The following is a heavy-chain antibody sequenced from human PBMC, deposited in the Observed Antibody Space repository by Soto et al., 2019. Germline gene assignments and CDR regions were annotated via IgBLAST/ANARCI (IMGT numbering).Heavy chain of an antibody. CDR1: GFTFSSYS. CDR2: ISSSSSTI. J-gene: IGHJ4*02. V-gene: IGHV3-48*04. D-gene: IGHD6-19*01. Sequence: GGSLRLSCAASGFTFSSYSMNWVRQAPGKGLEWVSYISSSSSTIYYADSVKGRFTISRDNAKNSLYLQMNSLRAEDTAVYYCARGSLMCSSGCRHWGQGTLVTGAS. CDR3: ARGSLMCSSGCRH.